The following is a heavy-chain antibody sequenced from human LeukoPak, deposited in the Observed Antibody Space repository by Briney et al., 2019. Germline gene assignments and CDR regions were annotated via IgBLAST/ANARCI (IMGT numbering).Heavy chain of an antibody. Sequence: ASVKVSCKASGYTFTSYDINWVRQATGQGLEWMGWMNPNSGNTGYAQKFQGRVTMTRNTSISTAYMELSSLRSEDTAVYYCARAPRGTMIVVANYGMDVWGQGTTVTVSS. V-gene: IGHV1-8*01. CDR1: GYTFTSYD. CDR2: MNPNSGNT. D-gene: IGHD3-22*01. J-gene: IGHJ6*02. CDR3: ARAPRGTMIVVANYGMDV.